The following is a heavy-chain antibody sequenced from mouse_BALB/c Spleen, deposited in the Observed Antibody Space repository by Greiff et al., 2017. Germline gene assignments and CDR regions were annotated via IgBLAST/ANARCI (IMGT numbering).Heavy chain of an antibody. J-gene: IGHJ4*01. CDR3: ASTTATFYAMDY. D-gene: IGHD1-2*01. CDR2: ISYSGST. CDR1: GDSITSGY. V-gene: IGHV3-8*02. Sequence: EVKVVESGPSLVKPSQTLSLTCSVTGDSITSGYRNWIRKFPGNKLEYMGYISYSGSTYYNPSLKSRISITRDTSKNQYYLQLNSVTTEDTATYYCASTTATFYAMDYWGQGTSVTVSS.